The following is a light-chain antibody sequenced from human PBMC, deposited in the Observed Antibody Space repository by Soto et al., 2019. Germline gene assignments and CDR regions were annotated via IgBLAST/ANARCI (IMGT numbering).Light chain of an antibody. CDR1: QSVGRD. V-gene: IGKV3-15*01. CDR2: GAS. J-gene: IGKJ3*01. CDR3: QQYNTWPPT. Sequence: EIVMTQSPATRSVSPGEGATLSCRASQSVGRDLAWYQQKPGQAPRLLINGASTRATGIPARFTGSGSGTEFTLAIHRLQSEGFAVYWCQQYNTWPPTFGPGTTVDIK.